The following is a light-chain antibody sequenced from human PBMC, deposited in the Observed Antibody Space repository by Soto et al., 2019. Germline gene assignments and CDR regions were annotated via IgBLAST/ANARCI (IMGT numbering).Light chain of an antibody. CDR1: ASNIGSNS. J-gene: IGLJ1*01. CDR2: DNH. CDR3: GAWDNNLSAWV. V-gene: IGLV1-51*01. Sequence: QSVLTQPPSVSAAPGQTVTISCSGSASNIGSNSLSWYRQFPGSSPMLVIYDNHKRPSGISARFSASKSDTSATLVITGLRNGDEADYYCGAWDNNLSAWVFGSGTKLTVL.